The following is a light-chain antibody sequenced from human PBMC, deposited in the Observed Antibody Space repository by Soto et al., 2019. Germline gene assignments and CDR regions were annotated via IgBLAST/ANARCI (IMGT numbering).Light chain of an antibody. Sequence: EIVLTQSPGTLSLSPGERATLSCRASQSVISSYLAWYQQKPGQAPRLLIYGASSRATGIPDRFSGSGSGTDFTLTISRLEPEDFAVYYCQQYDSSPQTFGQGTKVEIK. V-gene: IGKV3-20*01. CDR1: QSVISSY. CDR3: QQYDSSPQT. J-gene: IGKJ1*01. CDR2: GAS.